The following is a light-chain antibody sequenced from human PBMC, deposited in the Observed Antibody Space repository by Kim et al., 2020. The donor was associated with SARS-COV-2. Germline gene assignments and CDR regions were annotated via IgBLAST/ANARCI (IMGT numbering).Light chain of an antibody. CDR2: GKN. V-gene: IGLV3-19*01. J-gene: IGLJ1*01. CDR1: SLRSYY. CDR3: NSRDSSFYV. Sequence: SSELTQDPAVSVALGQTVRITCQGDSLRSYYASWYQQKPGQAPVLVIYGKNNRPSGIPDRFSGSSSGNTASLTITGAQAEDEGDYYCNSRDSSFYVFGTGIKLSVL.